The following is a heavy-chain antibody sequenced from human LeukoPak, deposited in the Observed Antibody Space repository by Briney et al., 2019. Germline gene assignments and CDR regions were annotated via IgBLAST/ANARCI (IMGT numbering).Heavy chain of an antibody. D-gene: IGHD3-16*02. CDR3: AGGITFGGVVVTPAFGL. CDR1: GFTFDDNT. J-gene: IGHJ3*01. V-gene: IGHV3-43*01. CDR2: ISWDGGSR. Sequence: GGSLRLSCAASGFTFDDNTMHWVRQAPGKGLEWVSLISWDGGSRYYADSVEGRFTISRDNSKNSLYLQMNSLRTEDTALYYCAGGITFGGVVVTPAFGLWGQGTMVTVSS.